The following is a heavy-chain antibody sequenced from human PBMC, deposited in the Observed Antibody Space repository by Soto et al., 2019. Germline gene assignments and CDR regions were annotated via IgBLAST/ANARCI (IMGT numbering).Heavy chain of an antibody. Sequence: GGSLRLSCAASGFTFSSYAMHWVRQAPGKGLEWVAVISYDGSNKYYADSVKGRFTISRDNSKNTLYLQMNSLRAEDTAVYYCARGGIAVAAARMDVWGQGTTVTVSS. J-gene: IGHJ6*02. CDR2: ISYDGSNK. D-gene: IGHD6-19*01. V-gene: IGHV3-30-3*01. CDR3: ARGGIAVAAARMDV. CDR1: GFTFSSYA.